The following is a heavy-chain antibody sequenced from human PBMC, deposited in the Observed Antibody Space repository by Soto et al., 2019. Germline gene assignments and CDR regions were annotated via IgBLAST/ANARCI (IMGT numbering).Heavy chain of an antibody. CDR1: GFSFTSAW. CDR2: IYSGGST. Sequence: GGSLRLCCAASGFSFTSAWMNWVRQAPGKGLEWVSVIYSGGSTYYADSVKGRFTISRDNSKNTLYLQMNSLRAEDTAVYYCARGDYYYYYMDVWGKGTTVTVSS. J-gene: IGHJ6*03. CDR3: ARGDYYYYYMDV. V-gene: IGHV3-66*01.